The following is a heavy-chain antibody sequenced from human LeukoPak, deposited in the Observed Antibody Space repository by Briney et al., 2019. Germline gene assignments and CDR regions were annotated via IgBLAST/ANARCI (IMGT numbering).Heavy chain of an antibody. CDR3: VKEVHRVSQN. J-gene: IGHJ1*01. D-gene: IGHD1-1*01. CDR2: INPNTGGT. V-gene: IGHV1-2*02. Sequence: SVKVSCKAPGYIFTGYYMHWVRQAPGQGLEWMGWINPNTGGTNYAQNFQGRVTMTRDTSISTAYMELSGLTSDDTGMHYCVKEVHRVSQNWGQGTLVTVSS. CDR1: GYIFTGYY.